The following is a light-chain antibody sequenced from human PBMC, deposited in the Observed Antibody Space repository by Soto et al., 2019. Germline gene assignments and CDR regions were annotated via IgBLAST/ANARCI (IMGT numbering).Light chain of an antibody. V-gene: IGLV2-14*01. CDR1: SSDVGGYNY. CDR2: DVS. J-gene: IGLJ2*01. CDR3: SSYTSSSSVV. Sequence: QSVLTQPASVSASPGQSITISCTGTSSDVGGYNYVSWYQQEPGKAPKLMIYDVSNRPSGVSNRFSGSKSGNTASLTISELQAEDEADYYCSSYTSSSSVVFGGGTQLTVL.